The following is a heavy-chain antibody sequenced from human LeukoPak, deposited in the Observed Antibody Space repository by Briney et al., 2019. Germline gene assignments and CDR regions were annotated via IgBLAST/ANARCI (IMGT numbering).Heavy chain of an antibody. D-gene: IGHD2-21*02. J-gene: IGHJ4*02. CDR3: VREDTPATANY. CDR2: ISGGGDIT. CDR1: GFNFANHA. V-gene: IGHV3-23*01. Sequence: GGSLRLSCAASGFNFANHAMSWVRQTAGKGLEWVSAISGGGDITYYADSVKGRFTISRDNSKDTLFLQMHSLRPGDTAVYYCVREDTPATANYWGQGTLVTISS.